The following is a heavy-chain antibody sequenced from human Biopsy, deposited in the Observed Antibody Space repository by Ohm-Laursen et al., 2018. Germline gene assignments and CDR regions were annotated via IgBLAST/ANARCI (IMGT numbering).Heavy chain of an antibody. Sequence: SLRLSCSAPGFTFDNYAMHWVRQTPGKGLEWVSGLTWNSANIGYADSVEGRFTISRDNARNSLFLEMSSLREEDTGLYHCVRDSTLDYWGQGTLVTVSS. CDR1: GFTFDNYA. V-gene: IGHV3-9*01. CDR2: LTWNSANI. CDR3: VRDSTLDY. J-gene: IGHJ4*02.